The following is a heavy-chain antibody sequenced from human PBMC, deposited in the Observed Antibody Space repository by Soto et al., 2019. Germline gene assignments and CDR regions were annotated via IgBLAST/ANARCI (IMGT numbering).Heavy chain of an antibody. CDR3: AREGRDCTNGVCYMDWFDP. J-gene: IGHJ5*02. V-gene: IGHV4-4*02. CDR1: GGSISSSNW. CDR2: IYHSGST. Sequence: SETLSLTCAVSGGSISSSNWWSWVRQPPGKGLEWIGEIYHSGSTNYNPSLKSRVTISVDKSKNQFSLKLGSVTAADTAVYYCAREGRDCTNGVCYMDWFDPWGQGTLVTVSS. D-gene: IGHD2-8*01.